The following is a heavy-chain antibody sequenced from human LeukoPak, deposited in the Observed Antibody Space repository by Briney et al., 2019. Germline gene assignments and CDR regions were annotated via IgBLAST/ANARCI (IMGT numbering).Heavy chain of an antibody. V-gene: IGHV4-34*01. CDR3: ARNIVVVPDYGMDV. D-gene: IGHD2-2*01. J-gene: IGHJ6*02. CDR2: INHSGST. Sequence: SETLSLTCAVYGGSFSGYYWSWIRQPPGKGLEWIGEINHSGSTNYNPSLKSRVTISVDTSKNQFSLKLSSVTAADTAVYYCARNIVVVPDYGMDVWGQGTTVTVSS. CDR1: GGSFSGYY.